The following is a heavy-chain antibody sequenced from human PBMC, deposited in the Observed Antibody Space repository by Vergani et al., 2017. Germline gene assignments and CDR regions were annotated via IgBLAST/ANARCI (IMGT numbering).Heavy chain of an antibody. V-gene: IGHV3-48*01. Sequence: EVQLVESGGGLVQPGGSLRLSCAASGFTFSSYSMNWVRQAPGKGLEWVSYISSSSSTIYYADSVKGRFTISRDNAKNSLYLQMNSLRAEDTAVYYCAKDSGYCGGDCYYDAFDMWGQGTMVTVSS. CDR3: AKDSGYCGGDCYYDAFDM. J-gene: IGHJ3*02. CDR2: ISSSSSTI. CDR1: GFTFSSYS. D-gene: IGHD2-21*02.